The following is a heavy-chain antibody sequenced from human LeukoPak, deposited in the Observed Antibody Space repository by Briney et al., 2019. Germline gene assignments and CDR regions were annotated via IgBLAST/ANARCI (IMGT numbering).Heavy chain of an antibody. CDR2: IVVGSGNT. D-gene: IGHD3-22*01. CDR3: AASPDYYDSSGSSYYFDY. Sequence: SVKVSCKASGFTFTSSAVQWVRQARGQRLEWIGWIVVGSGNTNYAQKFQERVTITRDMSTSTAYMELSSLRSEDTAVYYCAASPDYYDSSGSSYYFDYWGQGTLVTVSS. CDR1: GFTFTSSA. V-gene: IGHV1-58*01. J-gene: IGHJ4*02.